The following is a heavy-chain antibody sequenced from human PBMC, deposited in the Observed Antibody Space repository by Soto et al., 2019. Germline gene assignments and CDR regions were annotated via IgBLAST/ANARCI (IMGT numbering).Heavy chain of an antibody. CDR1: GGSFSGYY. CDR3: EGGAAYSSSWFLYKSASCADYGMDV. J-gene: IGHJ6*02. V-gene: IGHV4-34*01. CDR2: INHSGST. D-gene: IGHD6-13*01. Sequence: SETLSLTCAVYGGSFSGYYWCWSRQPPGKGLEWIGEINHSGSTNYDPSLKSRVTISVDTSKNQFSLKLSSVTAADTAVYYCEGGAAYSSSWFLYKSASCADYGMDVWGQGTTVTVSS.